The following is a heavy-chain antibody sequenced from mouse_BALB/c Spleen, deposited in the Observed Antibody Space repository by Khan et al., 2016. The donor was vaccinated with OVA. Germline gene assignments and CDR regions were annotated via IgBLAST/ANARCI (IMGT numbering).Heavy chain of an antibody. CDR2: INYSGST. Sequence: EVQLQESGPGLVNPSQSLSLTCTVTGYSITSDYVWNLIRHFPGNQLEWMGYINYSGSTNYNPALKSRISITRDTSKNQFFLQLNTVTTEDTATYYCARDGSRYNYAMDYWGQGTSVTVSS. CDR1: GYSITSDYV. V-gene: IGHV3-2*02. CDR3: ARDGSRYNYAMDY. J-gene: IGHJ4*01. D-gene: IGHD2-3*01.